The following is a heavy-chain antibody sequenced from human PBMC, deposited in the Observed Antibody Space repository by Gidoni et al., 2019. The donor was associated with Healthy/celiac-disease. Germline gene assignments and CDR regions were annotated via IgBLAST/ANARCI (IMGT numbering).Heavy chain of an antibody. J-gene: IGHJ4*02. Sequence: QVQLVESGGGVIKPGGSLSLSCEASGFPYSDYYMSWFRQAPGKWLEWVSYISSSGRTIYYADSVKGRFTISRDNAKNSLYLQMNSLRAEDTAVYYCARDSGDGYNYFDYWGQGTLVTVSS. V-gene: IGHV3-11*01. CDR1: GFPYSDYY. CDR2: ISSSGRTI. D-gene: IGHD5-12*01. CDR3: ARDSGDGYNYFDY.